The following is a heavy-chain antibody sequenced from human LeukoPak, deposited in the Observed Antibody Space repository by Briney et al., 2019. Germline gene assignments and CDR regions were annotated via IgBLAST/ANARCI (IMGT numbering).Heavy chain of an antibody. CDR2: IYPGDSDT. V-gene: IGHV5-51*01. Sequence: GESLKISCKGSGYSLTSYWIGWVRQMPGKGLEWMGIIYPGDSDTRYSPSFQGQVTISADKSISTAYLQWSSLKASDTAMYYCARRGYCSSTSCPTDYGMDVWGQGTTVTVSS. J-gene: IGHJ6*02. CDR1: GYSLTSYW. CDR3: ARRGYCSSTSCPTDYGMDV. D-gene: IGHD2-2*01.